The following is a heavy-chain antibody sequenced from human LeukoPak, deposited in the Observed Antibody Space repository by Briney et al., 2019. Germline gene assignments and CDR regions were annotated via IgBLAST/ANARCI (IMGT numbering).Heavy chain of an antibody. D-gene: IGHD3-3*01. CDR1: GFSISSDY. CDR3: ARQTSGGWSGPTRLFDP. J-gene: IGHJ5*02. CDR2: IYSSGST. V-gene: IGHV4-4*09. Sequence: PSESLSLTCIVSGFSISSDYWSWVRQPPGKGLEWVAYIYSSGSTNYNNYDPSLKSPATISVDTPQNQFPLKLSSVTAADTAVYYWARQTSGGWSGPTRLFDPRGQGILVTVSS.